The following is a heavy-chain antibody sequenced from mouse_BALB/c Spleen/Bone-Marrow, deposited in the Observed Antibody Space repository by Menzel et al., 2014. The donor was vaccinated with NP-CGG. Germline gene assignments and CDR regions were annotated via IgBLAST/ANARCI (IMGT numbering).Heavy chain of an antibody. D-gene: IGHD2-14*01. Sequence: VKLMESGAELVRPGTSVKVSCKASGYAFTNYLIEWVKQRPGQGLEWIGVINPGSGGTNYNEKFKGKATLTADESSSTAYMQLSSLTSDDSAVYFCARGDYRYDGFAYWGQGTLVTVSA. CDR3: ARGDYRYDGFAY. CDR1: GYAFTNYL. V-gene: IGHV1-54*01. CDR2: INPGSGGT. J-gene: IGHJ3*01.